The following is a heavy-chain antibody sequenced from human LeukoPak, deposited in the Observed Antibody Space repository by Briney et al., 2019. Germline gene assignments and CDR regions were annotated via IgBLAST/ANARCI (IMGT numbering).Heavy chain of an antibody. J-gene: IGHJ6*02. Sequence: GGSLRLSCAASGFTFSDYYMSWIRQAPGKGLEWVSSISSSSSYIYYADSVKGRFTISRDNAKNSLYLQMNSLRAEDTAVYYCASGPYYYGMDVWGQGTTVTVSS. CDR2: ISSSSSYI. V-gene: IGHV3-11*06. CDR3: ASGPYYYGMDV. CDR1: GFTFSDYY.